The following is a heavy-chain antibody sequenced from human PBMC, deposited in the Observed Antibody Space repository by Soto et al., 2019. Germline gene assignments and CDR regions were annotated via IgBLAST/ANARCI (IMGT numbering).Heavy chain of an antibody. CDR3: ARDRHFRGGPDDI. Sequence: QVQLVESGGGVVQSGRSPRLSCAASGFTFSSFGMHWVRQAPGKGLEWVALIRHDGTFTHYADSVKGRFTISRDNSKNMLYLQMNSLRADDTAVYYCARDRHFRGGPDDIWGQGTMVTVSS. V-gene: IGHV3-33*01. D-gene: IGHD3-3*02. CDR2: IRHDGTFT. J-gene: IGHJ3*02. CDR1: GFTFSSFG.